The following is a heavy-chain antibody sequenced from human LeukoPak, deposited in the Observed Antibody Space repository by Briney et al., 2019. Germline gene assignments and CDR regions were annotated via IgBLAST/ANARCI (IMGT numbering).Heavy chain of an antibody. CDR3: ARGSHYDYVWGIYWYFDL. J-gene: IGHJ2*01. CDR1: GFTFSTYW. D-gene: IGHD3-16*01. CDR2: IQQDGSEK. Sequence: GGSLRLSCAASGFTFSTYWMSWVRQAPGKGLEWVANIQQDGSEKYYVDSVKGRFTISRDNSKNTLYLQMNSLRAEDTAVYYCARGSHYDYVWGIYWYFDLWGRGTLVTVSS. V-gene: IGHV3-7*01.